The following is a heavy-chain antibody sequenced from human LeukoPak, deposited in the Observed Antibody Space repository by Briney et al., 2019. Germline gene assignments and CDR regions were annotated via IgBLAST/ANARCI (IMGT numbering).Heavy chain of an antibody. Sequence: SETLPLTCTVSGGSISSYYWSWIRQPPGKGLEWIGYIYYSGSTNYNPSLKSRVTISEDTSNNQFSLKLSSVPAADTAVYYCARELGGNSLAFDIWGQGTMVTVSS. J-gene: IGHJ3*02. D-gene: IGHD4-23*01. CDR3: ARELGGNSLAFDI. V-gene: IGHV4-59*01. CDR1: GGSISSYY. CDR2: IYYSGST.